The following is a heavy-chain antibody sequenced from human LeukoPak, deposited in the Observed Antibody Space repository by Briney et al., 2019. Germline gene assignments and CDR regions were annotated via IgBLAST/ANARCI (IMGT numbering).Heavy chain of an antibody. CDR2: INQDGSQT. Sequence: GGSLRLSCVASGFTSGLIFTDYWMTWVRQVPGKGLEWVANINQDGSQTYYLDSVKARFTISRDNAKESVSLQMNSLRAEDTAIYYCSAILYHWGQGTLVTVSS. V-gene: IGHV3-7*01. CDR1: GFTSGLIFTDYW. CDR3: SAILYH. J-gene: IGHJ4*02. D-gene: IGHD2-2*01.